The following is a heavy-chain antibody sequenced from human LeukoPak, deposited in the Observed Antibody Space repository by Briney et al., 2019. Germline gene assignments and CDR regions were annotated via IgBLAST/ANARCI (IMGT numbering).Heavy chain of an antibody. CDR3: ARDNGSPERQTSYYFDY. J-gene: IGHJ4*02. V-gene: IGHV3-33*01. CDR1: GCTFSSYG. CDR2: IWYDGSNK. Sequence: GGSLRPSCAASGCTFSSYGMHWVRQAPGKGLEWVAVIWYDGSNKYYADSVKGRFTISRDNSKNTLYLQMNSLRAEDTAVYYCARDNGSPERQTSYYFDYWGQGTLVTVSS.